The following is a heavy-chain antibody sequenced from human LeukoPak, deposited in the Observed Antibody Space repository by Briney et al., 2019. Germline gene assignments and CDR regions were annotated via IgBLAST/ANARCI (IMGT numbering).Heavy chain of an antibody. CDR3: ARENEATADPNSGGYYYYMDV. V-gene: IGHV4-34*01. Sequence: PSETLSLTCAVYGGSFSGYYWSWIRQPPGKGLEWIGEINHSGSTNYNPSLKSRVTISVDTSKNQFSLKLSSVTAADTAVYYCARENEATADPNSGGYYYYMDVWGKGTTVTVSS. CDR1: GGSFSGYY. CDR2: INHSGST. D-gene: IGHD3-10*01. J-gene: IGHJ6*03.